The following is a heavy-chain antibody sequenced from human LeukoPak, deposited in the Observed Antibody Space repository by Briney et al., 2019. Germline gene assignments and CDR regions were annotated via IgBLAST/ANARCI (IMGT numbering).Heavy chain of an antibody. CDR3: AKNPANSELDY. CDR2: ISPDGSDN. Sequence: GGSLRLSCVASGFTFRSYGMHWVRQAPGKGLEWVALISPDGSDNYYADSAKGRFTTSRDNSKNTLYLQMNSLRAEDTAVYYCAKNPANSELDYWGQGTLVTVSS. D-gene: IGHD4-23*01. J-gene: IGHJ4*02. V-gene: IGHV3-30*18. CDR1: GFTFRSYG.